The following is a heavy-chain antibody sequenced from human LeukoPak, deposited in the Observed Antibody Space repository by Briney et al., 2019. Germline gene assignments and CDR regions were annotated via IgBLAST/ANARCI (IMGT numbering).Heavy chain of an antibody. J-gene: IGHJ4*02. Sequence: SETLSLTCTVSGGSINSGNYYWGWIRHPPGERLEWIGNIHYSGSTYYNPSLKSRVTISVDTSRNQFSLELSSVTAADTAVYYCARLMWGYNDYWGQGTLVTVSS. V-gene: IGHV4-39*01. D-gene: IGHD5-12*01. CDR1: GGSINSGNYY. CDR2: IHYSGST. CDR3: ARLMWGYNDY.